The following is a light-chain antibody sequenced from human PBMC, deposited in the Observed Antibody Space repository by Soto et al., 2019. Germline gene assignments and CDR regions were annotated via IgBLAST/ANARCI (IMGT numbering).Light chain of an antibody. J-gene: IGLJ1*01. CDR2: DVS. V-gene: IGLV2-14*03. Sequence: QSALTQPASVSGSPGQSITISCTGTSSDVGGYNYVSWYQHHPGKAPKLMIYDVSNRPSGVSRRFSGSKSGNTASLTISGLQAEDEADYYCSSYTSSSNDVFGTGTKLTVL. CDR3: SSYTSSSNDV. CDR1: SSDVGGYNY.